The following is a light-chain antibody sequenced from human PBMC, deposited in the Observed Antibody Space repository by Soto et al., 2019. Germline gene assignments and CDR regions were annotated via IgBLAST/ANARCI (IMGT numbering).Light chain of an antibody. CDR2: DGS. Sequence: DIQLTQSPSFLSASVGDRVTITCRASQGVSSYLAWYQQKPGKGPKLLIYDGSTLQRGVPSRFSGSGSVTEFTLTISSLQPEDFATYYCQQLNSYPITFGQGTRLEIK. V-gene: IGKV1-9*01. CDR1: QGVSSY. J-gene: IGKJ5*01. CDR3: QQLNSYPIT.